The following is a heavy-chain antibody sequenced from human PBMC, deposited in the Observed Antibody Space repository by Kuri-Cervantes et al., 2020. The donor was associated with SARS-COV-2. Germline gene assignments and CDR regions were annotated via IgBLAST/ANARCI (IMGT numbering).Heavy chain of an antibody. CDR2: ISGSGGST. V-gene: IGHV3-23*01. CDR1: GFTFSSYA. Sequence: GEFLKISCAASGFTFSSYAMSWVRQAPGKGLEWVSAISGSGGSTYYADSVKGRFTISRDNSKNTLYLQMNSLRAEYTAVYYCAKGRELQAYWGQGTLVTVSS. CDR3: AKGRELQAY. J-gene: IGHJ4*02. D-gene: IGHD1-26*01.